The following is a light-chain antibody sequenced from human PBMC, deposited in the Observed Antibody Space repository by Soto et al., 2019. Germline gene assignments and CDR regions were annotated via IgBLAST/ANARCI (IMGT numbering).Light chain of an antibody. CDR2: EVI. V-gene: IGLV2-14*01. CDR3: SSYTTSSPREV. CDR1: SSDIGTYNY. J-gene: IGLJ3*02. Sequence: QSALTQPASVSGSPGQSITISCTGTSSDIGTYNYVSWYQQHPGKATKLMIYEVINRPSGVSNLFSGSTSGNTASLTISGLQAEDAADDYGSSYTTSSPREVFGGGTKLTVL.